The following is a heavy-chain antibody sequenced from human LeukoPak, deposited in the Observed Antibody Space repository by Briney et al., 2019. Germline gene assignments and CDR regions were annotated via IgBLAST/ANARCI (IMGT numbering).Heavy chain of an antibody. J-gene: IGHJ4*02. V-gene: IGHV3-23*01. Sequence: GGSLRLSCAASGFXFSRYAVSWIRQAPGKGLEWVSSITASGTSTYYADSVKGRFAISRDNSKNTLYLQMNSLRAEDTAVYYCAKDPTSIAVAGVDYWGQGTLVTVSS. CDR2: ITASGTST. CDR3: AKDPTSIAVAGVDY. D-gene: IGHD6-19*01. CDR1: GFXFSRYA.